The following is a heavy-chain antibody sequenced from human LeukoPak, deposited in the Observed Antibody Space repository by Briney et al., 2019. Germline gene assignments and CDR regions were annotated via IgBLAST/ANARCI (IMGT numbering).Heavy chain of an antibody. V-gene: IGHV3-30*18. CDR1: GFTFFSYG. CDR3: AKGPVSGSRSPLDY. Sequence: GWSLRLSCAASGFTFFSYGMHWVRQAPGKGLEWVAGISYDGSNKYYVDSVKGRFTISRDNSKNTQYLEMISLRIEDTAVYYCAKGPVSGSRSPLDYWGQGTLVTVAS. D-gene: IGHD1-26*01. J-gene: IGHJ4*02. CDR2: ISYDGSNK.